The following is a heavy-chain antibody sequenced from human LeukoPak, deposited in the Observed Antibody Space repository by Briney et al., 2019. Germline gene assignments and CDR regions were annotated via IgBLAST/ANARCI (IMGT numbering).Heavy chain of an antibody. V-gene: IGHV1-18*01. D-gene: IGHD3-10*01. CDR3: ARDGSGVWFDY. Sequence: ASVKVSCKASNYTFTSYGISWVRQAPGQGLEWMAWINAYNGDTNYAQKLQGRVTLTTDTSTSTAYMELRSLRSDDTAVYYCARDGSGVWFDYWGQGTLVTVS. CDR2: INAYNGDT. CDR1: NYTFTSYG. J-gene: IGHJ4*02.